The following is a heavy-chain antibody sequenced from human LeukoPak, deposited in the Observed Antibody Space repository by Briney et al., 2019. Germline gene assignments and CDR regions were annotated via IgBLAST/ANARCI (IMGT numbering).Heavy chain of an antibody. Sequence: SETLSLTCTVSGGSISGYYWSWIRQPPGKGLEWIAYISYSGSTNYNPSLKSRVTISVDTSKNQFSLKLSSVTAADTAVYYCARGYCSGGSCYPRPYYYYYYGMDVWGQGTTVTVSS. D-gene: IGHD2-15*01. CDR1: GGSISGYY. J-gene: IGHJ6*02. CDR2: ISYSGST. V-gene: IGHV4-59*12. CDR3: ARGYCSGGSCYPRPYYYYYYGMDV.